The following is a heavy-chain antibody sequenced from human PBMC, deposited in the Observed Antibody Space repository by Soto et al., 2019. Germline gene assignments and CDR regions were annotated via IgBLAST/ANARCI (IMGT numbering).Heavy chain of an antibody. J-gene: IGHJ4*02. CDR2: IHYSGTT. Sequence: QLQLQESGPGLVKPSETLSLTCAVSGDSINSSTYYWAWIRQPPGKGLEWIGTIHYSGTTYYNPSLKSRVSLSVDTSEKKFSLKLSPVTASDTAVYSCAGCTLPFGYWGQGTLVTVSS. CDR3: AGCTLPFGY. CDR1: GDSINSSTYY. V-gene: IGHV4-39*01.